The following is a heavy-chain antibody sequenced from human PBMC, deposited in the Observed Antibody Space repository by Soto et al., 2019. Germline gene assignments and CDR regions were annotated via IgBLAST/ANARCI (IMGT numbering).Heavy chain of an antibody. CDR1: RFDFRNAW. Sequence: EVRLVESGGGLVKPGGSLRLSCAASRFDFRNAWMTWVRQAPGKGLEWVGRIKLKREGETTDYAAPVKGRFTISRDDSTNTLYLQMNSLKTEDTAVYYCSQLYFDYWGQGTLVTVSS. J-gene: IGHJ4*02. CDR2: IKLKREGETT. CDR3: SQLYFDY. V-gene: IGHV3-15*01.